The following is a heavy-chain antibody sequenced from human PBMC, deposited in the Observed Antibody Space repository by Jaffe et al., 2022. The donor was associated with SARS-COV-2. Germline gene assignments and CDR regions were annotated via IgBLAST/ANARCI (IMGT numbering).Heavy chain of an antibody. CDR1: GFTFSSYA. CDR3: ARELVVVVAATPFVPNYGMDV. D-gene: IGHD2-15*01. J-gene: IGHJ6*02. Sequence: QVQLVESGGGVVQPGRSLRLSCAASGFTFSSYAMHWVRQAPGKGLEWVAVISYDGSNKYYADSVKGRFTISRDNSKNTLYLQMNSLRAEDTAVYYCARELVVVVAATPFVPNYGMDVWGQGTTVTVSS. CDR2: ISYDGSNK. V-gene: IGHV3-30-3*01.